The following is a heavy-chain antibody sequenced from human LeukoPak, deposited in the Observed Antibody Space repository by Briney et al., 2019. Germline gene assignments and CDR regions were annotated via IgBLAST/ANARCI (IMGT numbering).Heavy chain of an antibody. CDR1: GFTFSSYG. V-gene: IGHV3-30*02. CDR2: IRYDGSNK. J-gene: IGHJ4*02. D-gene: IGHD3-9*01. CDR3: ARGSDILTGYPYLGFDY. Sequence: GGSLRLSCAASGFTFSSYGMHWVRQAPGKGLEWVAFIRYDGSNKYYADSAKGRFTISRDNSKNTLYLQMNSLRAEDTAVYYCARGSDILTGYPYLGFDYWGQGTLVTVSS.